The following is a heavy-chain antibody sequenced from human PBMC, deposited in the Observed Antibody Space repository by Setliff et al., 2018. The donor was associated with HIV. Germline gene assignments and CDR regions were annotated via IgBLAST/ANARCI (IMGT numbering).Heavy chain of an antibody. CDR2: INRNGGVT. CDR1: GFTFSPYT. CDR3: ATNFLYDILTGYFPYQFDQ. J-gene: IGHJ4*02. D-gene: IGHD3-9*01. Sequence: GGSLRLSCVASGFTFSPYTLTWVRQVPGKGLEWVSGINRNGGVTGYADSVKGRFTSSRDNSKDSMFLQMNSLRGEDTAVYYCATNFLYDILTGYFPYQFDQWGQGTLVTVSS. V-gene: IGHV3-20*04.